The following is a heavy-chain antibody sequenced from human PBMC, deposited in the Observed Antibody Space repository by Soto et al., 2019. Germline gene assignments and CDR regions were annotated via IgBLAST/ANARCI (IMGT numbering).Heavy chain of an antibody. CDR3: ARVSSSSTNRSYYGMDV. V-gene: IGHV1-2*04. CDR2: INPNSGGT. Sequence: ASVKVSCKASGYTFTGYYMHWVRQAPGQGLEWMGWINPNSGGTDYAQKFQGWVTMTRDTSISTAYMELSRLRSDDTAVYYCARVSSSSTNRSYYGMDVWGQGTTVTVS. D-gene: IGHD6-6*01. CDR1: GYTFTGYY. J-gene: IGHJ6*02.